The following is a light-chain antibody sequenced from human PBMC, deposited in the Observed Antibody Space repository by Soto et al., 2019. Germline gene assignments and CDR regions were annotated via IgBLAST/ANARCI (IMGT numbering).Light chain of an antibody. CDR2: DVS. CDR1: SSDVGGYNY. CDR3: SSYTISSTRV. Sequence: QSALTQPASVSGSPGQSITISCTGTSSDVGGYNYVSWYQQHPGKAPKLMIYDVSYRPSGVSCRFSGSKSGNSASLTISGLQAENDADYYCSSYTISSTRVFGTCTKLTVL. V-gene: IGLV2-14*01. J-gene: IGLJ1*01.